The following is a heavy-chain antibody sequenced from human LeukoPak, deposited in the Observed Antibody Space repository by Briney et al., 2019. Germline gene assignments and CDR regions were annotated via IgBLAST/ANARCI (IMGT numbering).Heavy chain of an antibody. CDR3: ARVESGSCSSTRCRNIDY. D-gene: IGHD2-2*01. J-gene: IGHJ4*02. V-gene: IGHV3-74*01. CDR1: GFTFSNYW. Sequence: GGSLRLSCAASGFTFSNYWMHWVRQAPGEGLVWVSRINTGGCSTNYADSVKGRFTISRDNAKNTLYVQMNSLRVEDTAVYYCARVESGSCSSTRCRNIDYWGQGTLVTVSS. CDR2: INTGGCST.